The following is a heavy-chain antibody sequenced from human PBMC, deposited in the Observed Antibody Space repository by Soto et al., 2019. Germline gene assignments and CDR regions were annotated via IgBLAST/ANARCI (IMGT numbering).Heavy chain of an antibody. J-gene: IGHJ4*02. CDR1: GFTFSSCG. Sequence: QVQLVESGGGVIQPWRSLRLSCAASGFTFSSCGMHWVRRAPGKGLEWVAVVTYEENEIHYADSVKGRFTISRDNSKNMVYLEMDSLRVEDTAVYYCVKEQSSGYWRTADYWGQGTLITVSS. CDR2: VTYEENEI. D-gene: IGHD5-12*01. V-gene: IGHV3-30*18. CDR3: VKEQSSGYWRTADY.